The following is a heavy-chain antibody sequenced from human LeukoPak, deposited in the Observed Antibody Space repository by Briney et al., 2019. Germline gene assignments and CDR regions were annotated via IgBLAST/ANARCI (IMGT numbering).Heavy chain of an antibody. V-gene: IGHV4-39*07. CDR3: AREPPGIYYYYMDV. Sequence: SETLSLTCTVSGGSISSSSYYWGWIRQPPGKGLEWIGSLYYSGSTYYNPSLKSRVTISVGTSKNQFSLKLSSVTAADTAVYYCAREPPGIYYYYMDVWGKGTTVTVSS. CDR1: GGSISSSSYY. CDR2: LYYSGST. J-gene: IGHJ6*03. D-gene: IGHD3-10*01.